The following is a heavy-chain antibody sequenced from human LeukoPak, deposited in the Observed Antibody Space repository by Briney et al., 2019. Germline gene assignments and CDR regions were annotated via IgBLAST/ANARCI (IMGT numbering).Heavy chain of an antibody. CDR1: GGTFSSYA. CDR2: IIPIFGTA. V-gene: IGHV1-69*13. Sequence: SVKVSCQASGGTFSSYAISWVRQAPGQGLEWMGGIIPIFGTANYAQKFQGRVTITADESTSTAYMELSSLRSEDTAVYYCAGLLWSQGDGMDVWGKGTTVTVFS. CDR3: AGLLWSQGDGMDV. D-gene: IGHD3-10*01. J-gene: IGHJ6*04.